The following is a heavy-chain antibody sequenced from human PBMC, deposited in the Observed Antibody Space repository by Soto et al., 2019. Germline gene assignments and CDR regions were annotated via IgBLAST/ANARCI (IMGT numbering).Heavy chain of an antibody. CDR3: ARAGIVGDPDAFDI. V-gene: IGHV3-20*04. J-gene: IGHJ3*02. CDR2: INWNGGST. Sequence: GGSLRLSCAASGFTFDDYGMSWVRQAPGKGLEWVSGINWNGGSTGYADSVKGRFTISRDNAKNSLYLQMNSLRAEDTALYYCARAGIVGDPDAFDIWGQGTMVTVSS. D-gene: IGHD1-26*01. CDR1: GFTFDDYG.